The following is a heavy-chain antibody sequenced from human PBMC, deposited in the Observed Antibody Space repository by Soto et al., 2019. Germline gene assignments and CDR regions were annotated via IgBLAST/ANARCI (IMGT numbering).Heavy chain of an antibody. Sequence: PGESLKISCKGPANSFTNYWIGWVRQMPGQGLEWMCIIYPGDSDARYNPSFRGQVTISADKSINTAYLQWSSLQASDTAIYYCARKPPSYTKHWFFDSWGQGTLVTVSS. CDR1: ANSFTNYW. D-gene: IGHD3-9*01. CDR2: IYPGDSDA. V-gene: IGHV5-51*01. CDR3: ARKPPSYTKHWFFDS. J-gene: IGHJ4*02.